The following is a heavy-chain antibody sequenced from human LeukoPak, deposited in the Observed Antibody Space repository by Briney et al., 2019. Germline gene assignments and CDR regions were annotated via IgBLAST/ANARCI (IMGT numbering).Heavy chain of an antibody. CDR3: ARRSSGSPPYYFDY. D-gene: IGHD1-26*01. J-gene: IGHJ4*02. CDR2: INSGGSTT. V-gene: IGHV3-74*01. CDR1: GFTFSSYW. Sequence: PGGSLRLSCAASGFTFSSYWMHWVRQAPGKGLVWVSRINSGGSTTNYADSVKGRFTISRDNAKNTLDLQMNSLRAEDTAVYYCARRSSGSPPYYFDYWGQGTLVTVSS.